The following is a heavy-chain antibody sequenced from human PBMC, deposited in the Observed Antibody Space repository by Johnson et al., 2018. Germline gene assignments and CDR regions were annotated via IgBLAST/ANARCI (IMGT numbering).Heavy chain of an antibody. V-gene: IGHV3-73*01. CDR3: TRLATVVASTPYFYYMDV. Sequence: LVESGGGLVQPGVSLKLSCAASGFTFSGSAMHWVRPASGKGLEWVGRIRSKAKSYATAYAASVKGRFTLSRDDSKNTAYLQINSLKTADTAVYYGTRLATVVASTPYFYYMDVWGKGTTVTVSS. D-gene: IGHD2-15*01. J-gene: IGHJ6*03. CDR2: IRSKAKSYAT. CDR1: GFTFSGSA.